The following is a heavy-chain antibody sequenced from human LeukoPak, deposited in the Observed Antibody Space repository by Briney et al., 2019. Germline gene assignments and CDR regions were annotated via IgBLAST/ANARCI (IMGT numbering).Heavy chain of an antibody. D-gene: IGHD3-10*01. J-gene: IGHJ5*02. Sequence: ASVKVSCKASGGTFSSYAISWVRQAPGQGLEWMGGIIPIFGTANYAQKFQGRVTITADESTSTAYMELSSLRSDDTAVYYCARLELRWSGELLFGKKNWFDPWGQGTLVTVSS. CDR2: IIPIFGTA. V-gene: IGHV1-69*13. CDR1: GGTFSSYA. CDR3: ARLELRWSGELLFGKKNWFDP.